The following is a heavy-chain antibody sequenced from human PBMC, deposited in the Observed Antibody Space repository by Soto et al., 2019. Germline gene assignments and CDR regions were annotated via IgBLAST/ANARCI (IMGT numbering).Heavy chain of an antibody. V-gene: IGHV1-69*06. CDR2: IIPIFGTA. D-gene: IGHD2-15*01. J-gene: IGHJ1*01. CDR3: ASLYCSGGSCYYAYLKH. Sequence: SVKVSCKASGGTFSSYAISWVRQAPGQGLEWMGGIIPIFGTANYAQKFQGRVTITADKSTSTAYMELSSLRSEDTAVYYCASLYCSGGSCYYAYLKHWGQGTMVTVSS. CDR1: GGTFSSYA.